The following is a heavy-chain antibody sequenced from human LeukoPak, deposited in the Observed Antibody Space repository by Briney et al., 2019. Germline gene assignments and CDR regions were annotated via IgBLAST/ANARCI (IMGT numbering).Heavy chain of an antibody. CDR1: GGSISSYY. Sequence: KPSETLSLTCTVSGGSISSYYWSWIRQPPGKGLEWIGYIYYSGSTNYNPSLKSRVTISVDTSKNQFPLKLSSVTAADTAVYYCARQYSYGSNWFDPWGQGTLVTVSS. CDR3: ARQYSYGSNWFDP. V-gene: IGHV4-59*01. CDR2: IYYSGST. J-gene: IGHJ5*02. D-gene: IGHD5-18*01.